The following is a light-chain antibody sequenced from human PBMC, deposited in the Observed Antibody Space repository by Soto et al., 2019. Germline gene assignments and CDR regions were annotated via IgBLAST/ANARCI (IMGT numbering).Light chain of an antibody. J-gene: IGLJ1*01. Sequence: QPVPTQPPSASSTPGQTVTISCSGSTSNIGTFYVYWYQHLPGTAPKLLIYLGDQRASGVSDRFSGSKSGTSASLAINGLRSDDEADYYCAAWDDNLNADVFGSGTKLTVL. CDR2: LGD. CDR1: TSNIGTFY. V-gene: IGLV1-47*02. CDR3: AAWDDNLNADV.